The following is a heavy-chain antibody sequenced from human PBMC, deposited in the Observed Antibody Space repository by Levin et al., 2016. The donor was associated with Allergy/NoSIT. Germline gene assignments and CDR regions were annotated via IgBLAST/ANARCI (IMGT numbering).Heavy chain of an antibody. D-gene: IGHD3-22*01. J-gene: IGHJ4*02. V-gene: IGHV3-66*02. CDR1: GFTVSSNY. CDR2: IYSGGST. Sequence: GESLKISCAASGFTVSSNYMSWVRQAPGKGLEWVSVIYSGGSTYYADSVKGRFTISRDNSKNTLYLQMNSLRAEDTAVYYCARGSRSSLDYWGQGALVTVSS. CDR3: ARGSRSSLDY.